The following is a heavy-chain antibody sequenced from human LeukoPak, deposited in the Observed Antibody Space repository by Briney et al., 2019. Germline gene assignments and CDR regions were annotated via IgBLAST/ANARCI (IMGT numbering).Heavy chain of an antibody. CDR1: GYIFTSYW. V-gene: IGHV5-51*01. Sequence: SGESLKISCKGSGYIFTSYWIGWVRQMPGKGLEWMGIIYPGDSDTRYSPSFQGQVTISADKSISTAYLQWSSLKASDTAMYYCARTTTLDPYYFDYWGQGTLVTVSS. J-gene: IGHJ4*02. CDR2: IYPGDSDT. D-gene: IGHD1-1*01. CDR3: ARTTTLDPYYFDY.